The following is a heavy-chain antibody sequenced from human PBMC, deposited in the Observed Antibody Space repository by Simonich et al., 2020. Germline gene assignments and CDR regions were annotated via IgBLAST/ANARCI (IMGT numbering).Heavy chain of an antibody. V-gene: IGHV1-2*02. Sequence: QVQLVQSGAEVKKPGASVKVSCKASGYTFTGNYMHWVRQAPGQGLAWMEWVNPNSGSTNYAQKFRGRFTMTRDTSISTAYMELSRLRSDDTAVYYCARVRFEAFDIWGQGTMVTVSS. J-gene: IGHJ3*02. CDR3: ARVRFEAFDI. CDR1: GYTFTGNY. CDR2: VNPNSGST.